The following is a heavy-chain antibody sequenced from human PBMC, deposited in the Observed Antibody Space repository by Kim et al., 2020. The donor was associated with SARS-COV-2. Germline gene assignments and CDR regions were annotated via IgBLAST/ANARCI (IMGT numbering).Heavy chain of an antibody. CDR2: ISGGATYT. CDR1: GFTFSDYY. CDR3: ARDSDFAWGFYGLDV. J-gene: IGHJ6*02. D-gene: IGHD3-16*01. Sequence: GGSLRLSCAASGFTFSDYYMNWIRQAPGKGLEWISYISGGATYTHYADVVRGRFIISRDNTKNSLSLHMNSLRADDTAVYFCARDSDFAWGFYGLDVGS. V-gene: IGHV3-11*06.